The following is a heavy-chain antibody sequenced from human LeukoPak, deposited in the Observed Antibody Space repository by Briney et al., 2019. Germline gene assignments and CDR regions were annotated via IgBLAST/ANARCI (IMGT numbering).Heavy chain of an antibody. CDR3: ARAPSLVRGVAFDY. CDR1: GYDFTNYW. Sequence: GESLKISCKNSGYDFTNYWIGWVRQMPGKGLERMGIMYPRDSDTRYSPSFEGQVTLSADKSISTAFLQWSSLKASDTAMYYCARAPSLVRGVAFDYWGQGTLVTVSS. D-gene: IGHD3-10*02. CDR2: MYPRDSDT. V-gene: IGHV5-51*03. J-gene: IGHJ4*02.